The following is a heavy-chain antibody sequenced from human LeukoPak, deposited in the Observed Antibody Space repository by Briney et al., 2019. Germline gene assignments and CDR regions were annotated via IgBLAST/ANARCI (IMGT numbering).Heavy chain of an antibody. CDR3: AKAIHSSSSGVVDY. V-gene: IGHV3-30*02. CDR2: IRYDGSNK. D-gene: IGHD6-6*01. Sequence: GGSLRLSCAASGFIFSNYAMHWVRQAPGKGLESVTFIRYDGSNKYYAESVKGRFTISRDNSKNTLYLQMNSLRAEDTAVYYCAKAIHSSSSGVVDYWGQGTLVTVSS. CDR1: GFIFSNYA. J-gene: IGHJ4*02.